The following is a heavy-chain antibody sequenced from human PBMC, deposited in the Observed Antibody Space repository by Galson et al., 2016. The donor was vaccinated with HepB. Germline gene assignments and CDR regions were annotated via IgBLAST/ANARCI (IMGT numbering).Heavy chain of an antibody. V-gene: IGHV3-21*01. Sequence: SLRLSCAASGFSSSSFTMNWVRQAPGKGLEWVSAITSSSTYINYADAVKGRFTISRDNAKNSLYLQMNSLRAEDTAVYYCAREGGVGYLYYWGQGTLVTVSS. CDR2: ITSSSTYI. D-gene: IGHD2-15*01. J-gene: IGHJ4*02. CDR1: GFSSSSFT. CDR3: AREGGVGYLYY.